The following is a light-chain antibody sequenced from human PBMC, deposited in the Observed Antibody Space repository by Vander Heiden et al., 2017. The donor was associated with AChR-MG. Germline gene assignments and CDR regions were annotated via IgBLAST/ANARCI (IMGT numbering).Light chain of an antibody. CDR2: EAS. J-gene: IGKJ4*01. V-gene: IGKV3-11*01. CDR3: EQRSNWPSLT. CDR1: QRVRSY. Sequence: EIVLTQSPATLSLSPGERATLSCRASQRVRSYLAWYQQKPGQAPRLLIYEASTTATGIPARFSGSGSGTDFTLTINSREPEDFAVYYCEQRSNWPSLTFGGGTKVEIK.